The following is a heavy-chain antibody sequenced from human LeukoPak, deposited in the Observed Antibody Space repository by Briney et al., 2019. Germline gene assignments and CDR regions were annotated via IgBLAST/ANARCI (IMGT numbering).Heavy chain of an antibody. Sequence: SETLSLTCAVYGGSFSGYYCSSIRQPPGKGLEWNGENNHNRSNNYNPSLKRRVTISVDTSKNQFSVKVSFVTAADTAVYYCASRVYGLGSFNYWGQGTLVTVSS. J-gene: IGHJ4*01. D-gene: IGHD3-10*01. V-gene: IGHV4-34*01. CDR1: GGSFSGYY. CDR3: ASRVYGLGSFNY. CDR2: NNHNRSN.